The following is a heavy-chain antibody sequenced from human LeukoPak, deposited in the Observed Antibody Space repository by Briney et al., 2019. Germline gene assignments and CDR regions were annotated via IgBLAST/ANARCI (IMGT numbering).Heavy chain of an antibody. D-gene: IGHD1-26*01. CDR3: AKGSGSYGFDY. CDR1: GFTFSNYA. Sequence: PGGSLRLSCAASGFTFSNYAMSWVRQAPGKGLEWVSGISGSGGSTYYADSVKGRFTISRDNSKNTLFLQMNSLRAEDTAVYYCAKGSGSYGFDYWGQGTLVTVSS. CDR2: ISGSGGST. J-gene: IGHJ4*02. V-gene: IGHV3-23*01.